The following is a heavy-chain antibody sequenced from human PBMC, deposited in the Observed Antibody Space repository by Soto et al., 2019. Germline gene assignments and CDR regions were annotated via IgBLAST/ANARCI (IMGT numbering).Heavy chain of an antibody. D-gene: IGHD3-3*01. V-gene: IGHV3-23*01. J-gene: IGHJ4*02. CDR2: ISGNGGTT. Sequence: EVQLLESGGGLVQPGGSLRLSCAASGFRFSSYAMSWVRQAPGKGLEWFSVISGNGGTTYYADSAKGRFTISRDNSESMLYLQMNSLRPEDTAIYYCAKGREHTMFGVDTLFDYWGQGTLLTVSS. CDR3: AKGREHTMFGVDTLFDY. CDR1: GFRFSSYA.